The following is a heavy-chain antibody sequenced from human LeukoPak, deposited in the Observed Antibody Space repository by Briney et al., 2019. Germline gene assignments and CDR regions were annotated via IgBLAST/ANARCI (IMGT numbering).Heavy chain of an antibody. CDR1: GFTFNRYG. D-gene: IGHD2-15*01. J-gene: IGHJ4*02. V-gene: IGHV3-33*06. CDR2: XXXXXTEK. Sequence: GGSLRLSCAASGFTFNRYGMXXXRXAPGKGXXXXXVXXXXXTEKYYADSVKGRFXIYXDIYKNILYLHLHSLRAGDTAVYFCAKDRSGGYCSDHAGSCYLDYWGQGTLVTVSS. CDR3: AKDRSGGYCSDHAGSCYLDY.